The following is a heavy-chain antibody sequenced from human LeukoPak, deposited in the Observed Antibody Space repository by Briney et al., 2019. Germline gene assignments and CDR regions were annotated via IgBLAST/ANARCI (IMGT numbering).Heavy chain of an antibody. V-gene: IGHV3-23*01. Sequence: GGSLRLSCAASGLTFSNYAMTWVRLAPGKGLEWVSSLSGSGGATWYAGSVKGRFTISRDNSKNTLYLRMNSLRAEDTAVYYCAKDRTPYSRSGGYYLGAFDIWGHGTLITVSS. J-gene: IGHJ3*02. CDR2: LSGSGGAT. CDR1: GLTFSNYA. D-gene: IGHD3-10*01. CDR3: AKDRTPYSRSGGYYLGAFDI.